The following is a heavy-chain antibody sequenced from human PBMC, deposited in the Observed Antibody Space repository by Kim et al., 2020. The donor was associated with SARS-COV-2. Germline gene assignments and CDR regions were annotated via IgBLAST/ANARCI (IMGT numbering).Heavy chain of an antibody. D-gene: IGHD1-1*01. CDR1: GGSFSGYY. J-gene: IGHJ4*02. CDR3: ARAKVRTTPFDY. Sequence: SETLSLTCAVYGGSFSGYYWSWIRQPPGKGLEWIGEINHSGSTNYNPSLKSRVTISVDTSKNQFSLKLSSVTAADTAVYYCARAKVRTTPFDYWGQGTLVTVSS. CDR2: INHSGST. V-gene: IGHV4-34*01.